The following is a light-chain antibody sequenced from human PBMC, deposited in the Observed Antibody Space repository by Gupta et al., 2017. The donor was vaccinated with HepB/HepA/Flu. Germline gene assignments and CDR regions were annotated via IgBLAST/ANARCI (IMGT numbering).Light chain of an antibody. CDR2: IND. Sequence: QSVLTQPPSAFGTPGQSSTIACSGSTSNIGNNTVTWYQHLPGTAPKFLIYINDKRPSGVPDRFSGSRSGTSASLAISGLQSEDEADYYCAVWDDSLNGWVFGGGTKLTVL. CDR3: AVWDDSLNGWV. J-gene: IGLJ3*02. CDR1: TSNIGNNT. V-gene: IGLV1-44*01.